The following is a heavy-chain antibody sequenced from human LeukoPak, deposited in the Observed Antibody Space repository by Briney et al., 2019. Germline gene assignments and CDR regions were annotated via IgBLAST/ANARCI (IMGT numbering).Heavy chain of an antibody. J-gene: IGHJ4*02. CDR1: GFTLSSYA. V-gene: IGHV3-23*01. Sequence: PGGSLRLSCAASGFTLSSYAMSWVRQAPGKGLEWVSAISGSGGSTYYADSVKGRFTISRDNSKNTLYMQMNSLRAEDTAVYYCAKDLRYYYGSSGETFDNWGQGTLVTVSS. CDR2: ISGSGGST. D-gene: IGHD3-22*01. CDR3: AKDLRYYYGSSGETFDN.